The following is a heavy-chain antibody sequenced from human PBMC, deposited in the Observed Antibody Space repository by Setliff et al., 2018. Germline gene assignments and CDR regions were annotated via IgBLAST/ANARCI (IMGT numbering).Heavy chain of an antibody. J-gene: IGHJ4*02. Sequence: SETLSLTCNVSGASVSSHYWDWIRQPPGKGLEWIGHFHTGGATDYNLSLKSRVTISLDSSKNQFSLRLSSVTAADAAVYFCARESATIGEFPLYYFDKWGQGIPVTVSS. CDR3: ARESATIGEFPLYYFDK. D-gene: IGHD3-10*01. V-gene: IGHV4-4*08. CDR1: GASVSSHY. CDR2: FHTGGAT.